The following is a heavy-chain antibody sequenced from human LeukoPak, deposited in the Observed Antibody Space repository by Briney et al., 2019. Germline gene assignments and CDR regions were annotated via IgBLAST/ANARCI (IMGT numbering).Heavy chain of an antibody. CDR3: ARTWVGSGYYYYFDY. CDR1: GFTFSSYG. D-gene: IGHD3-22*01. V-gene: IGHV3-30*03. J-gene: IGHJ4*02. CDR2: ISYDGSNK. Sequence: GGSLRLSCAASGFTFSSYGMHWVRQAPGKGLEWVAVISYDGSNKYYADSVKGRFTISRDNSKNTLYLQMNSLRAEDTAVYYCARTWVGSGYYYYFDYWGQGTLVTVSS.